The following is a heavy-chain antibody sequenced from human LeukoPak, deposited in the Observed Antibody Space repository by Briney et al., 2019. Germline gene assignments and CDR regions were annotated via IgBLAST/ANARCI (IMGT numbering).Heavy chain of an antibody. J-gene: IGHJ4*02. Sequence: ASVRVSCKTSGYSFTKFAIAWVRRAPGQGLEWLGWINCFNGNTNYAQKLQGRVTMTTDTSTSTVYMELRSLRSDDTAVYYCARVAAADYFDYWGQGTLVTVSS. CDR1: GYSFTKFA. V-gene: IGHV1-18*01. CDR3: ARVAAADYFDY. D-gene: IGHD6-13*01. CDR2: INCFNGNT.